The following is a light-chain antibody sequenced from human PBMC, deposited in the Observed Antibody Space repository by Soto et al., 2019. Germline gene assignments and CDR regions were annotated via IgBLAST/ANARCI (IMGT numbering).Light chain of an antibody. CDR2: GAS. CDR1: QSVNTN. Sequence: EIVMTQSPATLSVSPGERATFYCRASQSVNTNLAWYQLKPGQAPRLLVYGASIRATGIPARFSGSGSGTDFTLTISSLEPEDFAVYYCQQRSKWPLTFGGGTEVDIK. V-gene: IGKV3-11*01. CDR3: QQRSKWPLT. J-gene: IGKJ4*01.